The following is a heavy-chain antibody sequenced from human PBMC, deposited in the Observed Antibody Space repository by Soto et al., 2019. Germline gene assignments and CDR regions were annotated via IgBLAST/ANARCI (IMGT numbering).Heavy chain of an antibody. J-gene: IGHJ5*02. V-gene: IGHV2-5*01. CDR1: GFSPSSNGVA. CDR3: AHKRCGTTSCYRGWFDP. CDR2: IYWNDDK. Sequence: ESGPTLVNPTQTLTLTCTFSGFSPSSNGVAVGWIRQPPGKALECLALIYWNDDKPYSPSLKIRLTLTNDTSNNQVVLTMTNMDPVDTATYYCAHKRCGTTSCYRGWFDPWGQGTMVTVSS. D-gene: IGHD2-2*01.